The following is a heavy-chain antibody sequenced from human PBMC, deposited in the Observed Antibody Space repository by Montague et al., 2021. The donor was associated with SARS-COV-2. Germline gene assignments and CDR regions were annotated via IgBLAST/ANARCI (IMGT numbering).Heavy chain of an antibody. Sequence: SLRLSCAVSGFSLTDNGMFWVRQAPGKGLEWVAVIWSDGSHKNYGDSVKGRFTVSRDISTNTLFLLMSSLRVDDTAVYYCVKSGGGTFSETWGQGTLVTVSA. CDR3: VKSGGGTFSET. V-gene: IGHV3-33*06. CDR1: GFSLTDNG. CDR2: IWSDGSHK. D-gene: IGHD1-26*01. J-gene: IGHJ5*02.